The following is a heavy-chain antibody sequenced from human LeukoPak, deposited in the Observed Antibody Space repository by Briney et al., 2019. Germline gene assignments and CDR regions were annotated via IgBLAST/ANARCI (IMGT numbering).Heavy chain of an antibody. D-gene: IGHD3-3*01. J-gene: IGHJ4*02. V-gene: IGHV4-59*12. Sequence: SETLSLTCAVYGGSFSGYCWSWIRQPPGKGLEWIGYIYYSGSTNYNPSLKSRVTISVDTSKNQFSLKLSSVTAADTAVYYCARGPQYYDFWSGYSEFDYWGQGTLVTVSS. CDR3: ARGPQYYDFWSGYSEFDY. CDR1: GGSFSGYC. CDR2: IYYSGST.